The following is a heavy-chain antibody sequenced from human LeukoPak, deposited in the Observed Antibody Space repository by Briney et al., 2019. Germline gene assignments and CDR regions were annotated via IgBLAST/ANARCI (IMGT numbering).Heavy chain of an antibody. CDR1: GGSISSGGYY. CDR2: IYYSGST. J-gene: IGHJ5*02. V-gene: IGHV4-31*03. D-gene: IGHD4-17*01. Sequence: SQTLSLTCTVSGGSISSGGYYWSWIRQHPGKGLEWIGYIYYSGSTYYNPSLKSRVTISVDTSKNQLSLKLSSATAADTAVYYCARDISWDGAPGNWFDPWGQGTLVTVSS. CDR3: ARDISWDGAPGNWFDP.